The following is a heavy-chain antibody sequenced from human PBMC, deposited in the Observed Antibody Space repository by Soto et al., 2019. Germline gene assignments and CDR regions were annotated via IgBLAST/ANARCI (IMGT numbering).Heavy chain of an antibody. CDR2: ISSSSSTI. J-gene: IGHJ6*03. Sequence: GGSLRLSCAASGFTFSSYSMNWVRQAPGKGLEWVSYISSSSSTIYYADSVKGRFTISRDNAKNSLYLQMNGLRAEDTAVYYCARDPIPVTTPPSMDVWGKGTTVTVSS. CDR3: ARDPIPVTTPPSMDV. CDR1: GFTFSSYS. D-gene: IGHD4-17*01. V-gene: IGHV3-48*01.